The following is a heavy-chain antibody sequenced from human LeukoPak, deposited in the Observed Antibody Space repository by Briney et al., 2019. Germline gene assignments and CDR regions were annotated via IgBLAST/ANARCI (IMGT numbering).Heavy chain of an antibody. CDR2: INHSGST. Sequence: SETLSLTCAVYGGSFSGYYWSWIRQPPGKGLEWIGGINHSGSTNYNPSLKSRVTISVDTSKNQFSLKLSSVTAADTAVYYCARRAYSSGWRFDYWGQGTLVTVSS. J-gene: IGHJ4*02. CDR1: GGSFSGYY. CDR3: ARRAYSSGWRFDY. V-gene: IGHV4-34*01. D-gene: IGHD6-19*01.